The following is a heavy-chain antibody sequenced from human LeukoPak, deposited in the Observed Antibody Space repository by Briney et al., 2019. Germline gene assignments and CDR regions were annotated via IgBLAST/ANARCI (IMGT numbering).Heavy chain of an antibody. D-gene: IGHD3-22*01. Sequence: GGSLRLSCAASGFTFSSYGMHWVRQAPGKGLEWEAFIRYDGSNKYYADSVKGRFTISRDNSKNTLYLQMNSLRAEDTAVYYCAKDLSYRPVNYYDSSGYLDYWGQGTLVTVSS. CDR2: IRYDGSNK. V-gene: IGHV3-30*02. CDR3: AKDLSYRPVNYYDSSGYLDY. CDR1: GFTFSSYG. J-gene: IGHJ4*02.